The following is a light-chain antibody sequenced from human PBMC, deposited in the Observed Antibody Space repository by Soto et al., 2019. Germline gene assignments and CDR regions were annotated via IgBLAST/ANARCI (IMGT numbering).Light chain of an antibody. V-gene: IGLV1-40*01. J-gene: IGLJ2*01. CDR3: QSYDSSLSGVV. Sequence: QSVLTQPPSVSGAPGQRVTISCTGSSSNIGAGYDVHWYLQLPGTAPKLLIYGNINRPSGVPDRVAGSKSGTSDSLAITGLKAEDEADYYCQSYDSSLSGVVFGGGTKLTVL. CDR2: GNI. CDR1: SSNIGAGYD.